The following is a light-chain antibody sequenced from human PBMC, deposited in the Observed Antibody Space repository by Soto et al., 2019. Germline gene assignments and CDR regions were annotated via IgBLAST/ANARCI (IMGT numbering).Light chain of an antibody. CDR1: SSNIGGNT. Sequence: QSVLTQPPSASGTPGQRVTISCSGSSSNIGGNTVNWYQQLPGTAPKLLIFFNNQRPSGVPDRFSGSKSGTSAFLAISGLQSEDEADYYCASWDDGLDGHVFGTGTKVTVL. CDR3: ASWDDGLDGHV. J-gene: IGLJ1*01. V-gene: IGLV1-44*01. CDR2: FNN.